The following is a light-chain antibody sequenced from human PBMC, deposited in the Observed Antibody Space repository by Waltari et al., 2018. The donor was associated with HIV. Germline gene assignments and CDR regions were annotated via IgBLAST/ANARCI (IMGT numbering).Light chain of an antibody. CDR1: QSISRS. CDR2: AAS. CDR3: QQTYNTPHT. Sequence: DIQMTQSPSSLSASVGDRVTITCRASQSISRSLNWYQQKPGQAAKLLIYAASSLHGGVPSRFTASGSWTDFTLIISRLQPEDSATYYCQQTYNTPHTLGQGTKLEIK. J-gene: IGKJ2*01. V-gene: IGKV1-39*01.